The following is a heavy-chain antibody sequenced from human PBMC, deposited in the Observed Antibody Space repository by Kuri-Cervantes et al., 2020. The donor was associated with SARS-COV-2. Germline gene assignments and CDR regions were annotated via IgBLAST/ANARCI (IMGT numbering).Heavy chain of an antibody. Sequence: SETLSLTRTITHGSISNYYWSWIRQPPGKGLEWIGYIYHSGSTNYNPSLNSRVTISIDTSKNQFALRLSTMTAADTAVYYCARGGTYYYDRSGFDWFDPWGQGTLVTVSS. CDR1: HGSISNYY. J-gene: IGHJ5*02. CDR2: IYHSGST. D-gene: IGHD3-22*01. V-gene: IGHV4-59*01. CDR3: ARGGTYYYDRSGFDWFDP.